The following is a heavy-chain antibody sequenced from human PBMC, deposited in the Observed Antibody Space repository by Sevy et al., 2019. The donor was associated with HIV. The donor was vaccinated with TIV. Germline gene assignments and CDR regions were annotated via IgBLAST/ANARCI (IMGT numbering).Heavy chain of an antibody. V-gene: IGHV3-13*01. CDR3: AREGLSSSSDGLDI. J-gene: IGHJ3*02. CDR2: IGIAGDT. Sequence: GGSLRLSCAASGFTFSSYEMHWVRQLRGGGLEWVSAIGIAGDTFYADSVRGRFTISRENARNSLHLQMNSLRAGDSATYYCAREGLSSSSDGLDIWGQGTMVTVSS. CDR1: GFTFSSYE. D-gene: IGHD6-6*01.